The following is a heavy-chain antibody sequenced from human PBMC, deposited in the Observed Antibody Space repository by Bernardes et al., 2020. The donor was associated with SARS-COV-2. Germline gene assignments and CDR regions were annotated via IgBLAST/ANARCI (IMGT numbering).Heavy chain of an antibody. D-gene: IGHD2-2*01. Sequence: GASLKSSCNGSGYSFTPYWIGWVRPNPGKGLEWMGITYPGDSDTRYSPSFQGQVTISADKSISTAYLQWSSLKASDTAMYYCARRSGRVVPTAIGYFDYWGQGTLVTVSS. V-gene: IGHV5-51*01. CDR2: TYPGDSDT. CDR3: ARRSGRVVPTAIGYFDY. J-gene: IGHJ4*02. CDR1: GYSFTPYW.